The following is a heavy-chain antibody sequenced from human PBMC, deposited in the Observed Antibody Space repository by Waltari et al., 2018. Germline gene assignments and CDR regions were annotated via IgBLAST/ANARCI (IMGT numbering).Heavy chain of an antibody. J-gene: IGHJ4*02. CDR2: IIPIFGTA. CDR3: ARVGAGTDPEVDY. CDR1: GGTFSSYA. D-gene: IGHD6-13*01. Sequence: QVQLVQSGAEVKKPGSSVKVSCKASGGTFSSYALRCVRQAPGQGLEWIGRIIPIFGTANYAQKFQGRVTITADKSSSTAYMELSSLRSEDTAVYYCARVGAGTDPEVDYWGQGTLVTVSS. V-gene: IGHV1-69*08.